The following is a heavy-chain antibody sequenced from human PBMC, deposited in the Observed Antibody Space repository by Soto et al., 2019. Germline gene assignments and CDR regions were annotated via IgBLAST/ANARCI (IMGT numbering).Heavy chain of an antibody. CDR2: IYNSGTT. D-gene: IGHD3-22*01. CDR3: ARTYDDSGPNSGGYGFDI. Sequence: PSETLSLTCSVSGGSISSYYWSWIRQPPGKGLEWIAYIYNSGTTNYNPSLKSRTTISVDTSKNQFSLKLNSVTAADTAVYYCARTYDDSGPNSGGYGFDIWGQGTMVTVPS. V-gene: IGHV4-59*01. CDR1: GGSISSYY. J-gene: IGHJ3*02.